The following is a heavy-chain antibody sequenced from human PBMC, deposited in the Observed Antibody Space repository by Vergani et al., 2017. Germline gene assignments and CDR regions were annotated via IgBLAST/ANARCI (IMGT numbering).Heavy chain of an antibody. D-gene: IGHD3-10*01. Sequence: QVQLQQWGGGLLKPSETLSLTCTVSGGSIRSTFYYWGWIRQPPGKGLEWIGTIYYSGSTYYNPSLKSRVTISVATSKNQFSLKLNSVTAADTAVYYCARHKEELVPGNYYYYYYMDVWGKGTTVTVSS. CDR1: GGSIRSTFYY. V-gene: IGHV4-39*01. CDR2: IYYSGST. J-gene: IGHJ6*03. CDR3: ARHKEELVPGNYYYYYYMDV.